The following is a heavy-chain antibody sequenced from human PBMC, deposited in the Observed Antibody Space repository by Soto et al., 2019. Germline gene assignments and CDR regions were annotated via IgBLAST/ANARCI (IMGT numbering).Heavy chain of an antibody. Sequence: EVQLLESGGGLVQPGGSLRLSCAASGFIFSTYAMRWVRQAPGKGLEWVSAMWCSGDNPYYADSVKGRFTISRDNSKNTLFLQMSNLRADDTAVYYCAKMGMSRNGFDPWGQGTLVTVSS. J-gene: IGHJ5*02. CDR3: AKMGMSRNGFDP. CDR1: GFIFSTYA. CDR2: MWCSGDNP. V-gene: IGHV3-23*01. D-gene: IGHD7-27*01.